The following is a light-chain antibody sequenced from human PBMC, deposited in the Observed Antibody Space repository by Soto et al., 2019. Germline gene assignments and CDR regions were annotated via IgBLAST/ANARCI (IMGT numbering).Light chain of an antibody. Sequence: QSALTQPASVSGSPGQSVTISCTGSSSDLGTYNYVSWFQQHPGKAPRLMIFGVNNRPSGVSNRFSGSKSGNTASLTISGLQAEDEADYYCCSYSSTSTYVFGTGTQLTVL. CDR1: SSDLGTYNY. CDR3: CSYSSTSTYV. V-gene: IGLV2-14*03. J-gene: IGLJ1*01. CDR2: GVN.